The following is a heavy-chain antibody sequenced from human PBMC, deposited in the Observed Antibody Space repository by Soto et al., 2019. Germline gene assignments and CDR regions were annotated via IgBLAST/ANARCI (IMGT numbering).Heavy chain of an antibody. CDR3: AKDLVSHSYFSAIDY. J-gene: IGHJ4*02. CDR2: ISSDRNNK. V-gene: IGHV3-30*18. Sequence: GGSMRLSCAPSGLTFSSYGMHWVRHAPGKGLQWVAVISSDRNNKYYGDSVKGRFTISRDNSKNTLYLQMNSLKAGSTGVYYCAKDLVSHSYFSAIDYWGQWILVSVCS. D-gene: IGHD3-10*01. CDR1: GLTFSSYG.